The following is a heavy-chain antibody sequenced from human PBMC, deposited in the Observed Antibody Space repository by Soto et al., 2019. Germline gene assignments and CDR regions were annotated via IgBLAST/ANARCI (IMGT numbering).Heavy chain of an antibody. D-gene: IGHD3-22*01. CDR1: GYSIYTVDYF. CDR3: ARNYYDSSPYLSRRRHAFDI. Sequence: TLSLTSTVTGYSIYTVDYFLSWIRQQPCNVLEFIWYIYYSGNTSSNPSLKSRVTISVEASQNQFSLRLSSVTAADTAVYYCARNYYDSSPYLSRRRHAFDIWGQGTMVTVSS. J-gene: IGHJ3*02. CDR2: IYYSGNT. V-gene: IGHV4-31*03.